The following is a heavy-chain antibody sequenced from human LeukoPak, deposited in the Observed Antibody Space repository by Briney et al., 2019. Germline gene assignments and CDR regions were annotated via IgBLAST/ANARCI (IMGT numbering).Heavy chain of an antibody. CDR2: TNSDGSST. J-gene: IGHJ4*02. V-gene: IGHV3-74*01. D-gene: IGHD3-22*01. CDR3: ATDRTVAVYYYDSSGPVDY. CDR1: GFTFSSYW. Sequence: PGGSLRLSCAASGFTFSSYWMHWVRQAPGKGLVWVSRTNSDGSSTTYADSVKGRFTISRDNAKNTLYLQMNSLRAEDTAVYYCATDRTVAVYYYDSSGPVDYWGQGTLVTVSS.